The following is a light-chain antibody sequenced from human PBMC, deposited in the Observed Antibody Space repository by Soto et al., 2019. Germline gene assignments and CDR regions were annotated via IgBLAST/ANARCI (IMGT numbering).Light chain of an antibody. CDR1: SSDVGSYNR. V-gene: IGLV2-18*02. CDR3: SSYTSTNTYV. Sequence: QSVLTQPPSVSESPGQTVAISCTGTSSDVGSYNRVAWYQQPPGTAPKLIISEVNNRPSGVPDRFSGSTSGNTASLTISGLQAEDEADYYCSSYTSTNTYVFGTGTKVTVL. J-gene: IGLJ1*01. CDR2: EVN.